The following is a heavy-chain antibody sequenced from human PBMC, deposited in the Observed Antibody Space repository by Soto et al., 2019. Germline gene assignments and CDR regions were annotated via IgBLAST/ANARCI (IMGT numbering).Heavy chain of an antibody. CDR1: GYSFTSYW. V-gene: IGHV5-10-1*01. CDR2: IDPSDSYT. Sequence: PGESLKISWKGSGYSFTSYWISWVRPMPGKGLEWMGRIDPSDSYTNYSPSDQGHVTTSADKSISTAYLQWSSLKASDTAMYYCARLYYYYYGMDVWGQGTTVTVSS. J-gene: IGHJ6*02. CDR3: ARLYYYYYGMDV.